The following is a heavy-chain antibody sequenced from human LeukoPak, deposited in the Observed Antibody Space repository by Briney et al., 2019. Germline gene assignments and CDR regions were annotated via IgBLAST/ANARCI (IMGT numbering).Heavy chain of an antibody. V-gene: IGHV3-23*01. CDR3: AKTQWKVGATDYFDY. J-gene: IGHJ4*02. Sequence: TGGSLRLSCAASGFAFNNYAMTWVRQAPGKGLEWVSNINDNGGQRHYADSVKGRFTISRDNSKNTLFLQMDSLRAEDTAVYYCAKTQWKVGATDYFDYWGQGVLVTVSS. D-gene: IGHD1-26*01. CDR2: INDNGGQR. CDR1: GFAFNNYA.